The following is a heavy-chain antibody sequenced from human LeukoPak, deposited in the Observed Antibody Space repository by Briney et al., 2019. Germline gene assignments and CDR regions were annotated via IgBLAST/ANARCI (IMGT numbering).Heavy chain of an antibody. CDR2: IYYSGST. Sequence: SETLSLTCTVSGGSITSSSYYWGWIRQPPGKGLEWIGSIYYSGSTYYNPSVKSRVTVSVDTSKNQFSLKLRSVTAADTAVYYCARVYYSSSYDYWYFDLWGRGTLVTVSS. CDR1: GGSITSSSYY. CDR3: ARVYYSSSYDYWYFDL. J-gene: IGHJ2*01. D-gene: IGHD6-13*01. V-gene: IGHV4-39*07.